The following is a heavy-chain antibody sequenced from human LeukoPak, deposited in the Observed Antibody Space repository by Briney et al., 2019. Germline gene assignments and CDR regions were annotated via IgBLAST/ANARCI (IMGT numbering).Heavy chain of an antibody. J-gene: IGHJ4*02. D-gene: IGHD6-13*01. CDR2: IWYDGSNK. V-gene: IGHV3-33*01. Sequence: GGSLRLSCAASGFTFSSYGMHWVRQAPGKGLEWVAVIWYDGSNKYYADSVKGRFTISRDNSKNALYLQMNSLRAEDTAVYYCARDRAAAAGIRQGTFYYWGQGTLDTVSS. CDR3: ARDRAAAAGIRQGTFYY. CDR1: GFTFSSYG.